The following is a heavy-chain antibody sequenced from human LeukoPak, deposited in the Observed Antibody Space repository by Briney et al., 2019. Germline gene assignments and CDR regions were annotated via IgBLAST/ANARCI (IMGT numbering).Heavy chain of an antibody. D-gene: IGHD6-6*01. V-gene: IGHV3-48*01. CDR3: ARATSSSSSSDY. CDR2: ISSSGFTL. J-gene: IGHJ4*02. CDR1: GFTCSDYS. Sequence: PGGSLRLSCAASGFTCSDYSMNWVRQAPGKGLEWVSYISSSGFTLNYADSVKGRFTISRDNAKNSLYLQMNSLRAEDTAVYYCARATSSSSSSDYWGQGTLVTVSS.